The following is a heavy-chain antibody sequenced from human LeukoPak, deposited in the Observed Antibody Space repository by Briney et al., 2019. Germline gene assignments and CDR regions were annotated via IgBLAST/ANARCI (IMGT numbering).Heavy chain of an antibody. CDR2: ISGSGGST. CDR3: AKDQLTVYSSSRYYYYGMDV. V-gene: IGHV3-23*01. Sequence: PGGSLRLSCAASGFTFSYAWMSWVRQAPGKGLEWVSAISGSGGSTYYADSVKGRFTISRDDSKNTLYLQMNSLRAEDTAVYYCAKDQLTVYSSSRYYYYGMDVWGQGTTVTVSS. CDR1: GFTFSYAW. D-gene: IGHD6-13*01. J-gene: IGHJ6*02.